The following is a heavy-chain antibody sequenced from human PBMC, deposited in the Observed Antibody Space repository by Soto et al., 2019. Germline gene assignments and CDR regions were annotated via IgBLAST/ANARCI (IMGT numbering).Heavy chain of an antibody. CDR3: AREAVVVVAATSYYYYGMDV. D-gene: IGHD2-15*01. J-gene: IGHJ6*02. V-gene: IGHV3-48*03. CDR2: ISRSGSTI. CDR1: GFTFSSYE. Sequence: WGSLGLSCAASGFTFSSYEMNWVCQAPGKGPEWVSYISRSGSTISYADSVKGRFTISRDNAKNSLYLQMNSLRAEDTAVYYCAREAVVVVAATSYYYYGMDVWGQGTTVTAP.